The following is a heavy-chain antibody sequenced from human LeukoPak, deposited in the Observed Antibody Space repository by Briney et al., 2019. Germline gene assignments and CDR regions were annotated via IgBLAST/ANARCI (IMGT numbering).Heavy chain of an antibody. V-gene: IGHV1-24*01. CDR2: FDPEDGET. J-gene: IGHJ4*02. CDR1: GYTFTSYY. Sequence: ASVKVSCKASGYTFTSYYMHWVRQAPGQGLEWMGGFDPEDGETIYAQKFQGRVTMTEDTSTDTAYMELSSLRSEDTAVYYCATFDSSGYYPYDYWGQGTLVTVSS. D-gene: IGHD3-22*01. CDR3: ATFDSSGYYPYDY.